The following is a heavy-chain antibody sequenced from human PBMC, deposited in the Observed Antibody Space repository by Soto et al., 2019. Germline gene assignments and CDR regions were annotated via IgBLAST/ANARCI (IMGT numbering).Heavy chain of an antibody. CDR1: GGSISTGGYY. V-gene: IGHV4-31*03. Sequence: SETLSLTCTVSGGSISTGGYYWNWIRQHPGKGLEWIGYFYYSGSTYYNPSLKSRVTISVNTSKNQFSLKLSSVTAADTAVYYCARTPPLGYFDYWGQGTLVTVSS. J-gene: IGHJ4*02. CDR2: FYYSGST. CDR3: ARTPPLGYFDY.